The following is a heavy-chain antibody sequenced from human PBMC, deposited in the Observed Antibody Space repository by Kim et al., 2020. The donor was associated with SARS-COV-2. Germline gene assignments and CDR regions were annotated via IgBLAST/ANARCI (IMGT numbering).Heavy chain of an antibody. V-gene: IGHV4-39*01. D-gene: IGHD1-26*01. J-gene: IGHJ6*02. Sequence: KSRVTISVDTSKNQFSLKLSSVTAADTAVYYCASKYSGSYFSHYYYGMDVWGQGTTVTVSS. CDR3: ASKYSGSYFSHYYYGMDV.